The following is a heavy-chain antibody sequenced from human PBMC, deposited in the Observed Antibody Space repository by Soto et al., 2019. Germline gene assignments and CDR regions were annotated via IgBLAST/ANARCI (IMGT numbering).Heavy chain of an antibody. CDR2: IYPGDSEI. V-gene: IGHV5-51*01. CDR1: GYNFGNYW. D-gene: IGHD3-16*01. Sequence: RGESLKISCKGSGYNFGNYWIGWVRQMPGKGLEWMGIIYPGDSEIRYRPSFQGQVTISADKSISTAYLQWSSLKASDTALYFCSRMQYSYGQLDYFDYWGQGTQVTVSS. J-gene: IGHJ4*02. CDR3: SRMQYSYGQLDYFDY.